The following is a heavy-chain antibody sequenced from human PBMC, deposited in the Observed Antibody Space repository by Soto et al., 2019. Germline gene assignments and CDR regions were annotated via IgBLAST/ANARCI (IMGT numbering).Heavy chain of an antibody. D-gene: IGHD3-22*01. CDR3: ARLNYYDSSGYPTPSVDP. CDR2: IYYSGST. J-gene: IGHJ5*02. Sequence: SETLSLTCTVSGGSISSYYWSWIRQPPGKGLEWIGYIYYSGSTNYNPSLKSRVTISVDTSKNQFSLKLSSVTAADTAVYYCARLNYYDSSGYPTPSVDPWGQGTLVTVSS. CDR1: GGSISSYY. V-gene: IGHV4-59*01.